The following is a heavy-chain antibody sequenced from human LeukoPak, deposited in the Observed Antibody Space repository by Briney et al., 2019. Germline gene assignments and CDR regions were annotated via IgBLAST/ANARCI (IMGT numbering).Heavy chain of an antibody. Sequence: GGSLRLSCAASGFTFSNYWMHWVRQAPGKGLVWVSRINSDGINTSYADSVKGRFTISRDNSKNTLYLQMNSLRAEDTAVYYCAKGQWLSPSGFDYWGQGTLVTVSS. D-gene: IGHD3-22*01. CDR3: AKGQWLSPSGFDY. CDR2: INSDGINT. CDR1: GFTFSNYW. J-gene: IGHJ4*02. V-gene: IGHV3-74*01.